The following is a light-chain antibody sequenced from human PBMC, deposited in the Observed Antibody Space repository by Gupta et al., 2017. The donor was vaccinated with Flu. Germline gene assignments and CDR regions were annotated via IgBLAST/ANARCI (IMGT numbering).Light chain of an antibody. CDR3: QSYDRTLSGSYV. Sequence: QSVLTQPPSVSGAPGQRVTISCTGNTSNIGAGYDVHWYQPIPGKVPKLLIYSDKNRPSGVPARFSGSKSGTSASLAITGLQADDEADYYCQSYDRTLSGSYVFGSGTRVTVL. V-gene: IGLV1-40*01. J-gene: IGLJ1*01. CDR1: TSNIGAGYD. CDR2: SDK.